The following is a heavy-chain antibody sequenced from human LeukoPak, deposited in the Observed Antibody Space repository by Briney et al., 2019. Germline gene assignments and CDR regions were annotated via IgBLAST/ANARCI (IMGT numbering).Heavy chain of an antibody. CDR1: GGSFSGYY. CDR3: ARGRGHYYYHGMDV. J-gene: IGHJ6*02. Sequence: SETLSLTCAVYGGSFSGYYWSWIRQPPGKGLEWIGYIYHSGNTNYNPSLKSRVTISVDTSKNQFSLKLSSVTAADTAVYYCARGRGHYYYHGMDVWGQGTTVTVSS. D-gene: IGHD3-10*01. CDR2: IYHSGNT. V-gene: IGHV4-59*01.